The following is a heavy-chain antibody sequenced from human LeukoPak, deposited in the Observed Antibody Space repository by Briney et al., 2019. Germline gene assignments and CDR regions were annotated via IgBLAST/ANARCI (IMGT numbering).Heavy chain of an antibody. Sequence: GASVKVSCKASGGTFISYAISWVRQAPGQGLEWMGGIIPIFGTANYAQKFQGRVTITADESTSTAYMELSSLRSEDTAVYYCVVGYYDFWSGFDNHYYGMDVWGQGTTVTVSS. CDR3: VVGYYDFWSGFDNHYYGMDV. CDR2: IIPIFGTA. CDR1: GGTFISYA. J-gene: IGHJ6*02. D-gene: IGHD3-3*01. V-gene: IGHV1-69*13.